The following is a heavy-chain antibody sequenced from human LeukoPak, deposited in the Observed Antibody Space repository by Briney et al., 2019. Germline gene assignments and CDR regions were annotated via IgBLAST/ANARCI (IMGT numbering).Heavy chain of an antibody. V-gene: IGHV1-8*01. CDR1: GYTFTSYD. Sequence: GASVKVSCKASGYTFTSYDINWVRQATGQGLEWMGWMNPNSGNTGYAHKFQGRVTMTRNTSISTAYMELSSLRSEDTAVYYCARGLLAVAGTGVDYWGQGTLVTVSS. CDR3: ARGLLAVAGTGVDY. D-gene: IGHD6-19*01. J-gene: IGHJ4*02. CDR2: MNPNSGNT.